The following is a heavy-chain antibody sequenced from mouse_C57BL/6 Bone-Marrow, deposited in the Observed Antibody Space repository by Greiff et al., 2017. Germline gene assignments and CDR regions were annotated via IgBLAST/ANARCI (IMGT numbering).Heavy chain of an antibody. J-gene: IGHJ3*01. CDR3: ASGTGKGFAY. CDR1: GFSLTSYG. V-gene: IGHV2-6*01. CDR2: IWGVGST. Sequence: VQLQESGPGLVAPSQSLSITCTVFGFSLTSYGLDWVRQSPGKGLEWLGVIWGVGSTKYNSALKSRLSNSKDNSKSQVFLKMNSLQTDDTAMYYCASGTGKGFAYWGQGTLVTVSA. D-gene: IGHD4-1*01.